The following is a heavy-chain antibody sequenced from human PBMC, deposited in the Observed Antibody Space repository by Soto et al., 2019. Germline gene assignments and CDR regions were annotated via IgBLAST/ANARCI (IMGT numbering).Heavy chain of an antibody. Sequence: SETLSLTCTVSGGSISSSSYYWGWIRQPPGKGLEWIGSIYYSGSTYYNPSLKSRVTISVDTSKNQFSLKLSSVTAADTAVYYCARGNPLEQQLPENAIIKGAFDIWGQGTMVTVSS. CDR3: ARGNPLEQQLPENAIIKGAFDI. CDR2: IYYSGST. D-gene: IGHD6-13*01. J-gene: IGHJ3*02. CDR1: GGSISSSSYY. V-gene: IGHV4-39*01.